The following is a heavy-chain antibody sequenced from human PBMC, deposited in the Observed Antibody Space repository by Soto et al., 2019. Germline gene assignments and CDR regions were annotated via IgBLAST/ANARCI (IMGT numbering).Heavy chain of an antibody. D-gene: IGHD4-17*01. J-gene: IGHJ4*02. CDR1: GFTFSSYS. V-gene: IGHV3-48*01. CDR2: ISSGSSTI. Sequence: EVQLVESGGGLVQPGGSLRLSCAASGFTFSSYSMNWVRQAPGKGLEWVSYISSGSSTIYYADSVKGRFTISRDNAKNSLHLQMNSLRADDTAVYYGARDLNYGLFDYWGQGTLVKVSS. CDR3: ARDLNYGLFDY.